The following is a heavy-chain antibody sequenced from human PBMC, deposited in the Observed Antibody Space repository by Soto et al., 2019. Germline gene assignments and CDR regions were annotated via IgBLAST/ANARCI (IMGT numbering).Heavy chain of an antibody. V-gene: IGHV3-21*01. Sequence: RGSLRLSCAASGFTFSSYSMNWVRHAPGKGLEWVSSISSSSSYIYYADSVKGRFTISRDNAKNSLYLQMNSLRAEDTAVYYCAREDTAMRSPYFDPWGQGTLVTVSS. D-gene: IGHD5-18*01. CDR1: GFTFSSYS. J-gene: IGHJ5*02. CDR3: AREDTAMRSPYFDP. CDR2: ISSSSSYI.